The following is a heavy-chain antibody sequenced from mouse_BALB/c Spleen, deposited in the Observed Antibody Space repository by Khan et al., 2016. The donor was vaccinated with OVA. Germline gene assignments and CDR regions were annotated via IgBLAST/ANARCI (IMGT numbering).Heavy chain of an antibody. CDR1: GFTFSSYA. V-gene: IGHV5-9-3*01. Sequence: EVELVESGGGLVKPGGSLKLSCAASGFTFSSYAMSWVRQTPEKRLEWVATISSGDTYTYYPDSVKGRFTISRDNAKNTLYLQMSSLRSEDTAMYYCARPPITTVVATSYWFFVVWGEGTRVTVST. CDR2: ISSGDTYT. D-gene: IGHD1-1*01. CDR3: ARPPITTVVATSYWFFVV. J-gene: IGHJ1*01.